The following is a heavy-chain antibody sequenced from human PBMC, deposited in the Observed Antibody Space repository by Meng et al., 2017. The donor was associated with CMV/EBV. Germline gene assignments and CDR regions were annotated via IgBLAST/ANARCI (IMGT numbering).Heavy chain of an antibody. Sequence: SGFTFSSYAMRWVRQAPGKGLEWVAVISYDGSNKYYADSVKGRFTISRDNSKNTLYLQMNSLRAEDTAVYYCASRVRGYSYGDFDYWGQGTLVTVSS. CDR1: GFTFSSYA. CDR3: ASRVRGYSYGDFDY. V-gene: IGHV3-30*04. CDR2: ISYDGSNK. J-gene: IGHJ4*02. D-gene: IGHD5-18*01.